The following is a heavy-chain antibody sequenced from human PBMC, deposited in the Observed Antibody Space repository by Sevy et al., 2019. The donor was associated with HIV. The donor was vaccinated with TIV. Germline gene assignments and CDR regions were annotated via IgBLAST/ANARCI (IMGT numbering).Heavy chain of an antibody. CDR2: ISTGSTTL. J-gene: IGHJ4*02. D-gene: IGHD3-16*01. CDR1: GFIVSRYS. Sequence: GGSLRLSCAASGFIVSRYSMNWVRQAPGKGLEWISYISTGSTTLYYADSVKGRFTVSRDNARSSLFLQMNSLRDEDTAVYYCAIDPRDGGDYWGQGTLVTVSS. CDR3: AIDPRDGGDY. V-gene: IGHV3-48*02.